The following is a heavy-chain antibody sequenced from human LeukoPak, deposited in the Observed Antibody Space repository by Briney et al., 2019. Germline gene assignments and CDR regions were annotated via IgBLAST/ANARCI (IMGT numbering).Heavy chain of an antibody. D-gene: IGHD3-10*01. V-gene: IGHV4-34*01. J-gene: IGHJ4*02. Sequence: SETLSLTCAVYGGSFSGYYWSWIRQPPGKGLEWIGEINHSGSTNYNPSLKSRVAISVDTSKNQFSLKLSSVTAADTAVYYCASSLVGGSGSSPFDYWGQGTLVTVSS. CDR3: ASSLVGGSGSSPFDY. CDR1: GGSFSGYY. CDR2: INHSGST.